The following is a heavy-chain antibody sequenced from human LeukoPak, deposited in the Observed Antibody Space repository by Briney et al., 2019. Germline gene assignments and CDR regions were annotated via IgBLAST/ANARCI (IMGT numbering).Heavy chain of an antibody. D-gene: IGHD5-18*01. CDR1: GVSISGYY. Sequence: SETLSLTCTVSGVSISGYYWSWIRQPPGKGLKWIGYIYYSGSTNYDPSLKGRVTISVDTSKNQFSLKLTSVTAADTAVYFCARDTAIGEGEFFFDYWGQGTLVTVSS. CDR2: IYYSGST. J-gene: IGHJ4*02. CDR3: ARDTAIGEGEFFFDY. V-gene: IGHV4-59*01.